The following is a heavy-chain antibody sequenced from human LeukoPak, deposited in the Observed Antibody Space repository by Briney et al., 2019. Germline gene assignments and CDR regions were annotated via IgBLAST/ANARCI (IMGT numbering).Heavy chain of an antibody. Sequence: GGSLRLSCAASGFTFSSYSMNWVRQAPGKGLEWVSSISSSSSYMYYADSVKGRFTISRDNAKNSLYLQMNSLRAEDTAVYYCARLSLTRGYSGYLDYWGQGTLVTVSS. V-gene: IGHV3-21*01. CDR2: ISSSSSYM. CDR3: ARLSLTRGYSGYLDY. J-gene: IGHJ4*02. CDR1: GFTFSSYS. D-gene: IGHD5-12*01.